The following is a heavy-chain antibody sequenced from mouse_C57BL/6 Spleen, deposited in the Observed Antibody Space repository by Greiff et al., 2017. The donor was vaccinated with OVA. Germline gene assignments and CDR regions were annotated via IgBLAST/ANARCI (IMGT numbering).Heavy chain of an antibody. J-gene: IGHJ2*01. D-gene: IGHD1-1*01. Sequence: VKLQQPGAELVRPGSSVKLSCKASGYTFTSYWMHWVKQRPIQGLEWIGNIDPSDSETHYNQKFKDKATLTVDKSSSTAYMQLSSLTSEDSAVYYCARIVATDYFDYWGQGTTLTVSS. CDR3: ARIVATDYFDY. V-gene: IGHV1-52*01. CDR1: GYTFTSYW. CDR2: IDPSDSET.